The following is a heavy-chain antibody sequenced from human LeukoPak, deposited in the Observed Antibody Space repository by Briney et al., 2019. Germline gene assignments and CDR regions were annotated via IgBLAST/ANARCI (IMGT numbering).Heavy chain of an antibody. J-gene: IGHJ5*02. D-gene: IGHD6-13*01. V-gene: IGHV3-21*01. Sequence: PGGSLRLSCAASGFTFSSYSMNWVRQAPGKGLERVSSISSSSSYIYYADSVKGRFSISRDNAKNSLYLQMNSLRAEDTAVYYCTFLYSSSWYEAWGQGTLVTVSS. CDR2: ISSSSSYI. CDR1: GFTFSSYS. CDR3: TFLYSSSWYEA.